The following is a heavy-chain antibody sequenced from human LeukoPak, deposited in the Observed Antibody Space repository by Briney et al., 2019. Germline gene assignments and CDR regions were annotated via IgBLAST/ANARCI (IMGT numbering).Heavy chain of an antibody. D-gene: IGHD3-9*01. CDR2: IYYSGST. J-gene: IGHJ6*03. V-gene: IGHV4-39*01. Sequence: SETLSLTCTVSGGSISSSSYYWGWIRQPPGKGLEWIGSIYYSGSTYHNPSLKSRVTISVDTSKNQFSLKLSSVTAADTAVYYCARHVGDILTGYYLYYYYYMDVWGKGTTVTVSS. CDR3: ARHVGDILTGYYLYYYYYMDV. CDR1: GGSISSSSYY.